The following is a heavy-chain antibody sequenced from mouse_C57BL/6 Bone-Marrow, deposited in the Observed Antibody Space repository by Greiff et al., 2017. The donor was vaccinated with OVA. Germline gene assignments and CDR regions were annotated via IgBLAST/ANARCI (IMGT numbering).Heavy chain of an antibody. D-gene: IGHD1-1*01. CDR1: GYSFTGYY. CDR3: ARDYGSSYWYFDV. CDR2: INPSTGGT. V-gene: IGHV1-42*01. J-gene: IGHJ1*03. Sequence: VQLQQSGPELVKPGASVKISCKASGYSFTGYYMNWVKQSPEKSLEWIGEINPSTGGTTYNQKFKAKATLTVDKSSSTAYMQLKSLTSEDSAVYYCARDYGSSYWYFDVWGTGTTVTGSS.